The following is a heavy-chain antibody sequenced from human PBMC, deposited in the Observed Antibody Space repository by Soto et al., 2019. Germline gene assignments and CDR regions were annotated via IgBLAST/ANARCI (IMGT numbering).Heavy chain of an antibody. V-gene: IGHV3-30-3*01. CDR2: IAYDGSNK. Sequence: QLQLVESGGGVVQPGRSRRLSCAASGFTFSNYIMHGVRQAPGKGLEGVACIAYDGSNKDYADTVKGRFTISRDNSKNTLYLQLSSLRPEDTAVYYCAGGDTYYAMGVWGQGTTVTVSS. CDR1: GFTFSNYI. D-gene: IGHD5-18*01. J-gene: IGHJ6*02. CDR3: AGGDTYYAMGV.